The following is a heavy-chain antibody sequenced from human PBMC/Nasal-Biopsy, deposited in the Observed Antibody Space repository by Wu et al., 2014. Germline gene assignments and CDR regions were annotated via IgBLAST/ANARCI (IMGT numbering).Heavy chain of an antibody. CDR2: IIDSGDST. CDR1: GFTFSTYA. J-gene: IGHJ4*02. V-gene: IGHV3-23*01. D-gene: IGHD4-17*01. CDR3: AKVSFGDYGKDEY. Sequence: LRLSCAASGFTFSTYAMSWVRQAPGKGLEWVSSIIDSGDSTYYADSVKGRFTISRDNSKKTLHLQMNSLRAEDTAVYYCAKVSFGDYGKDEYWGQGTLVTVSS.